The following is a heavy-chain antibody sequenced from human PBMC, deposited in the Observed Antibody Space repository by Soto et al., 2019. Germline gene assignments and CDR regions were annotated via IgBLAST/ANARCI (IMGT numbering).Heavy chain of an antibody. CDR2: INHSGST. J-gene: IGHJ4*02. D-gene: IGHD3-10*01. V-gene: IGHV4-34*01. CDR3: ARAGRQRGNY. Sequence: SETLSLTCAVYGGSFSGYYWSWIREPPRKGLEWIGEINHSGSTNYNPPLKSRVTISVDTYKNQFSLKLSSVTAADTAVYYCARAGRQRGNYWGQGTMVTVS. CDR1: GGSFSGYY.